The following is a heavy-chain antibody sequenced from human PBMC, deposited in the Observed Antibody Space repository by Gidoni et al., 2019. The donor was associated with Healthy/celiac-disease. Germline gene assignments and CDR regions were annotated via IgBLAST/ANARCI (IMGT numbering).Heavy chain of an antibody. J-gene: IGHJ3*02. CDR2: ISYDRSNK. CDR3: AKDHTSPPSTKADAFDI. CDR1: GFTVSSYG. D-gene: IGHD5-12*01. Sequence: QVQLVESGGGVVQPGRSLRLSCAASGFTVSSYGMHWVRQAPGQGLEGVAVISYDRSNKYYADSVKGRFTISRDNSKNTLYLQMNSLRAEDTAVYYCAKDHTSPPSTKADAFDIWGQGTMVTVSS. V-gene: IGHV3-30*18.